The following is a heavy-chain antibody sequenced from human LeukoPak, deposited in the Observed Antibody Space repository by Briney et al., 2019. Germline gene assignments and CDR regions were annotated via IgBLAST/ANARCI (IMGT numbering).Heavy chain of an antibody. Sequence: PGGSLRLSCAGSGFTFSHYSMNWVRHAPGKGLEWVANINGRGFSIHYADSIKGRFTISRDNTKDLLYLQMTSLRADDTALYYCTRDQPSSGWGFDSWGRGTLVIVSS. V-gene: IGHV3-21*06. D-gene: IGHD6-19*01. CDR2: INGRGFSI. J-gene: IGHJ4*02. CDR1: GFTFSHYS. CDR3: TRDQPSSGWGFDS.